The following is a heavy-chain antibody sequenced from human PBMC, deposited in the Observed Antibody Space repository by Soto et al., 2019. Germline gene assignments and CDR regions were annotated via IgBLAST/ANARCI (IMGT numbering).Heavy chain of an antibody. CDR1: GYDFSRHA. CDR2: INAGNGNT. J-gene: IGHJ6*02. CDR3: ARQRFCSGGSCYYYYGMDV. Sequence: GASVKVSCKTSGYDFSRHAIQWVRQAPGQSLEWIGWINAGNGNTKYSQMFHGRVTFTRDTSASTAYMELSSLRSEDTAVYYCARQRFCSGGSCYYYYGMDVWGQGTTVTVS. V-gene: IGHV1-3*01. D-gene: IGHD2-15*01.